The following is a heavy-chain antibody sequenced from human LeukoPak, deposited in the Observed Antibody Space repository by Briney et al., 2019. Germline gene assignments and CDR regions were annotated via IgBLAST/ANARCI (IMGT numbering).Heavy chain of an antibody. CDR3: ARQLGGWYAFRPAWFDP. CDR2: IYTSGST. J-gene: IGHJ5*02. V-gene: IGHV4-61*02. CDR1: GGSISSGSYY. Sequence: SETLSLTCTVSGGSISSGSYYWSWIRQPAGKGLEWIGRIYTSGSTNYNPSLKSRVTISVDTSKNQFSLKLSPVTAADTAVYYCARQLGGWYAFRPAWFDPWGQGTLVTVSS. D-gene: IGHD6-19*01.